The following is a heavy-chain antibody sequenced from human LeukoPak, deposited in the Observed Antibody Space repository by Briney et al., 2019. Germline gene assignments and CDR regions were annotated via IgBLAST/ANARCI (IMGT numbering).Heavy chain of an antibody. CDR1: GGSISSSSYY. CDR3: ARHDDTVGATSVDY. CDR2: IYYSGST. J-gene: IGHJ4*02. Sequence: SETLSLICTVSGGSISSSSYYWGWIRQPPGKGLEWIGSIYYSGSTYYNPSLKSRVTISVDTSKNQFSLKLSSVTAADTAVYYCARHDDTVGATSVDYWGQGTLVTVSS. D-gene: IGHD1-26*01. V-gene: IGHV4-39*01.